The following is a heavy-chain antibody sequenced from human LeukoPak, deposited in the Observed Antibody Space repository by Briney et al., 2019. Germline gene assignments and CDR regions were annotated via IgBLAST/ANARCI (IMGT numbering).Heavy chain of an antibody. D-gene: IGHD3-10*01. Sequence: GESLKISCKGSGYSFTSYWIGWVRQMPGKGLEWMGIIYPGDSDTRYSPSFQGQVTVSADKSISTAYLQWSSLKASDTAMYYCARPPPGVFDAFDIWGQGTMVTVSS. J-gene: IGHJ3*02. V-gene: IGHV5-51*01. CDR1: GYSFTSYW. CDR2: IYPGDSDT. CDR3: ARPPPGVFDAFDI.